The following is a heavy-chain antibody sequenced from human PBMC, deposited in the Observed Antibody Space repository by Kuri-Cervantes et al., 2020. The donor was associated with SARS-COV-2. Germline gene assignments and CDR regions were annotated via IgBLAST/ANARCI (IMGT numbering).Heavy chain of an antibody. D-gene: IGHD1-26*01. V-gene: IGHV3-15*01. CDR1: GFTFSNAW. Sequence: GGSLRLSCAASGFTFSNAWMSWVRQAPGKGLEWVGRIKSKTDGGTTDYAAPVKGRFTISRDDSKNTLYLQMNSLKTEDTAAYYCAKDKWELLFQPLDAFDIWGQGTMVTVSS. J-gene: IGHJ3*02. CDR3: AKDKWELLFQPLDAFDI. CDR2: IKSKTDGGTT.